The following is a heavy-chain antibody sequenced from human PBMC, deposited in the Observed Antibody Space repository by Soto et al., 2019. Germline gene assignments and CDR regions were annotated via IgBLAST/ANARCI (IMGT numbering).Heavy chain of an antibody. J-gene: IGHJ6*01. D-gene: IGHD7-27*01. CDR2: IVVGSGNT. CDR3: AAGLRWGYYYGMDV. V-gene: IGHV1-58*02. Sequence: QMQLVQSGPEVKKPGTSVKVSCKASGFTFTSSAMQWVRQARGQRLEWIGWIVVGSGNTNYAQKFQERVTITRDISTSTGYMELSSLGSAERTVYYCAAGLRWGYYYGMDVGGQGTTVTVSS. CDR1: GFTFTSSA.